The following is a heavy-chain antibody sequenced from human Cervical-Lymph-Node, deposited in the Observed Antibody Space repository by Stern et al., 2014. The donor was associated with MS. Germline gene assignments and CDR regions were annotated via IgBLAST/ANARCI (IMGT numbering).Heavy chain of an antibody. V-gene: IGHV3-33*01. CDR2: IWHDGSNK. CDR1: GFTFSSYG. D-gene: IGHD1-26*01. CDR3: ARALGVVGPTIVDAVNI. J-gene: IGHJ3*02. Sequence: VQLEESGGGVVQPGRSLRLSCAASGFTFSSYGMHWVRQAPGKGLEWVAVIWHDGSNKYYADSVKGRFTISRDNSKNTLYVQMNSLRAEDTAVYYCARALGVVGPTIVDAVNIWGQGTMVTVSS.